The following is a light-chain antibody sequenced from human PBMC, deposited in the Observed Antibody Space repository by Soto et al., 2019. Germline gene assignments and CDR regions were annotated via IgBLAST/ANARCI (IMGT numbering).Light chain of an antibody. V-gene: IGLV2-23*02. CDR2: DVS. Sequence: QSALTQPASVSGSPGQSIAISCTGTSSDIGNYNLVSWYQQHPGKAPKVMIYDVSKRPSGVSDRFSGSKSGNTASLTISGRQAEDEDAYYCSSYAGSSTPVVFGGGTKLTVL. CDR3: SSYAGSSTPVV. J-gene: IGLJ2*01. CDR1: SSDIGNYNL.